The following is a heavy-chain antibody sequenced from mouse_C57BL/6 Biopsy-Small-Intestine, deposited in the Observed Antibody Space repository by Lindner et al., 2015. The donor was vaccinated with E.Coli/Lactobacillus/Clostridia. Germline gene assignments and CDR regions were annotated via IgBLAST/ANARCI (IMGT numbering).Heavy chain of an antibody. D-gene: IGHD2-4*01. V-gene: IGHV1-7*01. Sequence: VQLQESGAELAKPGASVKLSCKASGYTFTSYYMHWVKQRPGQGLEWIGYINPSSGYTNYNQKFKDEATLTADKSSSTAYMQLSSLTYEDSAVYYCTRSYDYDKDFWGQGTTLTVSS. CDR2: INPSSGYT. J-gene: IGHJ2*01. CDR1: GYTFTSYY. CDR3: TRSYDYDKDF.